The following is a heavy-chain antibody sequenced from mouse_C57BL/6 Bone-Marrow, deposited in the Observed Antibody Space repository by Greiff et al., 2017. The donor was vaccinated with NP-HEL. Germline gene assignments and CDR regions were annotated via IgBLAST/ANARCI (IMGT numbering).Heavy chain of an antibody. CDR2: IYPGDGDT. CDR1: GYAFSSSW. Sequence: QVQLQQSGPELVKPGASVKISCKASGYAFSSSWMNWVKQRPGKGLEWIGRIYPGDGDTNYNGKFKGKATLTADKSSSTAYMQLSSLTSEDSAVYFCAREGGLSYVDYWGQGTTLTVSS. J-gene: IGHJ2*01. CDR3: AREGGLSYVDY. D-gene: IGHD3-1*01. V-gene: IGHV1-82*01.